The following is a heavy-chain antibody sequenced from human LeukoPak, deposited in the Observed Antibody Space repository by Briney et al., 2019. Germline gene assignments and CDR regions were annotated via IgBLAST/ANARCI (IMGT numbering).Heavy chain of an antibody. Sequence: ETLSLTCTVSGGSISSYYWSWVRQAPGKGLEWVSSISSSSSYIYYADSVKGRFTISRDNAKNSLYLQMNSLRAEDTAVYYCARDSWELPEVDYWGQGTLVTVSS. D-gene: IGHD1-26*01. CDR1: GGSISSYY. V-gene: IGHV3-21*01. J-gene: IGHJ4*02. CDR2: ISSSSSYI. CDR3: ARDSWELPEVDY.